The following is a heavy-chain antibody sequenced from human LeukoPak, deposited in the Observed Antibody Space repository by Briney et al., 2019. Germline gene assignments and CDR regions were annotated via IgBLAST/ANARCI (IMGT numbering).Heavy chain of an antibody. CDR1: GFIFSSYN. CDR2: ISSSSTYI. Sequence: PGGSLRLSCVASGFIFSSYNINWVRLAPGKGLEWVSSISSSSTYIYYADSVKGRFTISRDNAKNSMFLQMNSLRVEDTAVYYCAWSGEADWGQGTQVTVSS. V-gene: IGHV3-21*01. CDR3: AWSGEAD. D-gene: IGHD3-3*01. J-gene: IGHJ4*02.